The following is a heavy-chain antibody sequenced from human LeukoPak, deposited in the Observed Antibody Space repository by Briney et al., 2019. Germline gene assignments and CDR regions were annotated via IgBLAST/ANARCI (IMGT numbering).Heavy chain of an antibody. J-gene: IGHJ4*02. D-gene: IGHD3-22*01. CDR2: IYHSGST. CDR3: ARVGYYDSSSNLYYFDY. CDR1: GYSISSTYY. V-gene: IGHV4-38-2*02. Sequence: SETLSLTCTVSGYSISSTYYWGWIRQPPGKGLEWIGSIYHSGSTYYNPSLKSRVTISVDTSKNQFSLKLTSVTAADTAVYYCARVGYYDSSSNLYYFDYWGQGTLVTVSS.